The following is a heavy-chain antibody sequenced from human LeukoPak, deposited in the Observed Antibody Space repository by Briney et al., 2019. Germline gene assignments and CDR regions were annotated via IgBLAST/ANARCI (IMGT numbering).Heavy chain of an antibody. D-gene: IGHD3-9*01. J-gene: IGHJ2*01. CDR2: IYYSGST. CDR1: GGSISSSSYY. Sequence: SETLSLTCTVSGGSISSSSYYWGWIRQPPGKGLEWIGSIYYSGSTYYNPSLKSRVTISVDTSKNQFSLKLSPVTAADTAVYYCARQYSDILTGYHRGELYWYFDLWGRGTLVTVSS. V-gene: IGHV4-39*01. CDR3: ARQYSDILTGYHRGELYWYFDL.